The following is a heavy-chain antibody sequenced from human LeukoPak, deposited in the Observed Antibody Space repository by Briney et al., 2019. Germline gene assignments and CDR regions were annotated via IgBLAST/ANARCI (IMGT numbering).Heavy chain of an antibody. D-gene: IGHD6-19*01. Sequence: PGGSLRLSCAASGFTFSSFAMNWVRQAPGKGLEWVSSISSSSSYIYYADSVKGRFTISRDNAKNSLYLQMNSLRAEDTAVYYCARDDSGLIGGWSHYFDYWGQGTLVTVSS. CDR1: GFTFSSFA. J-gene: IGHJ4*02. CDR2: ISSSSSYI. CDR3: ARDDSGLIGGWSHYFDY. V-gene: IGHV3-21*01.